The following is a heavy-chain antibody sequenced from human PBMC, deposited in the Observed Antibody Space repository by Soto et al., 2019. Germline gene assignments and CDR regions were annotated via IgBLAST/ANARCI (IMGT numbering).Heavy chain of an antibody. V-gene: IGHV4-39*01. D-gene: IGHD2-21*01. J-gene: IGHJ6*03. CDR1: GGSISSSSYY. CDR3: ARLRRGHRVVIGNYYYMDV. Sequence: SETLSLTCTVSGGSISSSSYYWGWIRQPPGKGLEWIGSIYYSGSTYYNPSLKSRVTISVDTSKNQFSLKLSSVTAADTAVYYCARLRRGHRVVIGNYYYMDVWGKGTTVTVSS. CDR2: IYYSGST.